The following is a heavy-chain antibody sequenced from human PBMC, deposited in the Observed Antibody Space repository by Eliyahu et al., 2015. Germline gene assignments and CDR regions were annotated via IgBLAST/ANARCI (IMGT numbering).Heavy chain of an antibody. J-gene: IGHJ5*01. V-gene: IGHV3-64*01. D-gene: IGHD5-12*01. CDR3: TRHVEGGYDFDF. Sequence: EVQLVESGGGLVQPGGXLXLSCAASGXIFSXYAMHWGRQAPGKGLEIVSAINRGGGATFYANSVTGRFTISRDNSKNMLFLQMGSLRPEDMAVYYCTRHVEGGYDFDFWGQGTMVTVS. CDR1: GXIFSXYA. CDR2: INRGGGAT.